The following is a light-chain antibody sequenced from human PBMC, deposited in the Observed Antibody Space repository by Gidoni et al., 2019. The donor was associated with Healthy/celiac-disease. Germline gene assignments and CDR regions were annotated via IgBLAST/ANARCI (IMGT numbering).Light chain of an antibody. Sequence: VLTQSPATLSLSPGDRATLSCRASQSVSSYLAWYQQKPGQAPRLLIYDASNRATGVPARFSGSGSETDFTLTISSLEPEDFAAYYCQQRCNWPLTFGEGTKVEIK. CDR1: QSVSSY. J-gene: IGKJ4*01. CDR3: QQRCNWPLT. CDR2: DAS. V-gene: IGKV3-11*01.